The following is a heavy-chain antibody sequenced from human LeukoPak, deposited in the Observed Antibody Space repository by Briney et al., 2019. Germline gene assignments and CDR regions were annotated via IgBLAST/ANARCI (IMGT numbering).Heavy chain of an antibody. J-gene: IGHJ4*02. CDR1: GYTFTGYY. CDR2: INPNSGGA. D-gene: IGHD5-24*01. V-gene: IGHV1-2*02. CDR3: ARAPLAAMASTGVLFEY. Sequence: ASVKVSCKASGYTFTGYYMNWVRQAPGQGLEWMGWINPNSGGAKYAQRFQGRVTMTRDTSISTAYMELSRLISDDTAVYYCARAPLAAMASTGVLFEYWGQGTQVTVSS.